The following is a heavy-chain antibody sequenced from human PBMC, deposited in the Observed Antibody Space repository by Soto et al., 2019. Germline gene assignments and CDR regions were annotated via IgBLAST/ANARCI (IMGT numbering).Heavy chain of an antibody. CDR2: IKQDGSEK. D-gene: IGHD6-13*01. CDR3: ARVGDSSSWGFYYYYGMDV. CDR1: GFTFSSYW. Sequence: PGGSLRLSCAASGFTFSSYWMSWVRQAPGKGLEWVANIKQDGSEKYYVDSVKGRFTISRDNAKNSLYLQMNSLRAEDTAVYYCARVGDSSSWGFYYYYGMDVWGQGTTVTVSS. J-gene: IGHJ6*02. V-gene: IGHV3-7*01.